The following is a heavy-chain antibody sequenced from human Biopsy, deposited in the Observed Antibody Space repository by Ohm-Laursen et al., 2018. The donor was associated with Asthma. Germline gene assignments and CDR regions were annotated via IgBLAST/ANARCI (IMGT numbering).Heavy chain of an antibody. Sequence: SLRLSCAASGFSFSNFAIHWVRQAPGKGLEWVGVISKDASTQDYADSVRGRFTISRDYSKNTLYLQMHSLRAEDTAVYYCARGDSSNWSHYYFDYWGQGTLVTVSS. CDR1: GFSFSNFA. V-gene: IGHV3-30*07. J-gene: IGHJ4*02. D-gene: IGHD3-22*01. CDR3: ARGDSSNWSHYYFDY. CDR2: ISKDASTQ.